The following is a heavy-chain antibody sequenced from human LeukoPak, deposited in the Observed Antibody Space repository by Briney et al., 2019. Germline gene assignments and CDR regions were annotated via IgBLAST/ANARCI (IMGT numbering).Heavy chain of an antibody. CDR2: INHSGST. Sequence: SETLSLTCAVYGGSFSGYYWSWIRQPPGKGLEWIGEINHSGSTNYNPSLKSRVTISVDTSKNQFSLKLSSVTAADTAVYYCAKGPDPSSTLEIWGQGTMVTVSS. CDR3: AKGPDPSSTLEI. J-gene: IGHJ3*02. D-gene: IGHD2-15*01. CDR1: GGSFSGYY. V-gene: IGHV4-34*01.